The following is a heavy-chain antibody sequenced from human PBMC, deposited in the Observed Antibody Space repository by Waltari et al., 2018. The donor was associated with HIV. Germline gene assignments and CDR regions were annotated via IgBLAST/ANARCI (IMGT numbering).Heavy chain of an antibody. J-gene: IGHJ4*02. D-gene: IGHD3-22*01. V-gene: IGHV1-18*01. Sequence: QVHLVQSGAELRKPGASVTVSCKASGYTCTNYGITWVRQAPGQGLEWMGWISGYNGDTKYAQKVRDRVTMTTDTSTSTAYLEMGSLRFDDTAVYYCARDHYYGSSGYYSDYWGQGTLVTVSS. CDR3: ARDHYYGSSGYYSDY. CDR2: ISGYNGDT. CDR1: GYTCTNYG.